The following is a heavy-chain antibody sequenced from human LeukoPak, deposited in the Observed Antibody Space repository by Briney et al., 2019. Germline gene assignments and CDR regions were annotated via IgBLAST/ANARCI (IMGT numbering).Heavy chain of an antibody. CDR1: GFTFSSYS. V-gene: IGHV4-34*01. D-gene: IGHD3-10*01. Sequence: PGGSLRLSCAASGFTFSSYSMNWVRQAPGKGLEWIGEINHSGSTNYNPSLKSRVTISVDTSKNQFSLKLSSVTAADTAVYYCARGKVMVRGVIKSYYYYYMDVWGKGTTVTISS. CDR2: INHSGST. CDR3: ARGKVMVRGVIKSYYYYYMDV. J-gene: IGHJ6*03.